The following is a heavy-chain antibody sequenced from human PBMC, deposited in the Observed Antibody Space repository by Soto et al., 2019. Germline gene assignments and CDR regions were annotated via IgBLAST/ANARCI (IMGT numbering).Heavy chain of an antibody. D-gene: IGHD1-26*01. CDR3: ARVLREWELLDYYYYGMDV. CDR1: GFTFSSYW. Sequence: GGSLRLSCAASGFTFSSYWMHWVRQAPGKGLVWVSRINSDGSSTSYADSVKGRFTISRDNAKNTLYLQMNSLRAEDTAVYYCARVLREWELLDYYYYGMDVWGQGTTVTVSS. J-gene: IGHJ6*02. V-gene: IGHV3-74*01. CDR2: INSDGSST.